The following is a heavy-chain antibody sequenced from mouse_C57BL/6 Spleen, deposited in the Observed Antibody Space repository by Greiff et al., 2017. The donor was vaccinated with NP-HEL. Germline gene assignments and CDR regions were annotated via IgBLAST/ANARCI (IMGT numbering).Heavy chain of an antibody. CDR1: GYTFTDYE. J-gene: IGHJ3*01. CDR3: TRGHDGYFAWFAY. Sequence: VQLQQSGAELVRPGASVTLSCKASGYTFTDYEMHWVKQTPVHGLEWIGAIDPETGGTAYNQKFKGKAILTADKSSSTAYMELRSLTSEDSAVYYCTRGHDGYFAWFAYWGQGTLVTVSA. D-gene: IGHD2-3*01. CDR2: IDPETGGT. V-gene: IGHV1-15*01.